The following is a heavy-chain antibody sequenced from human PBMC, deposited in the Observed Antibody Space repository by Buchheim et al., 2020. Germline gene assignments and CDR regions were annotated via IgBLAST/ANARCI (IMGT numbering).Heavy chain of an antibody. CDR2: INPSGGST. CDR3: ARDGHSMYSSSDYYYGMDV. Sequence: QVQLVQSGAEVKKPGASVKVSCKASGYTFTSYYMHWVRQAPGQGLEWMGIINPSGGSTSYAQKFQGRVTMTRDTATSTVYMELSSLRSEDTAVYYCARDGHSMYSSSDYYYGMDVCGQGTT. D-gene: IGHD6-6*01. V-gene: IGHV1-46*03. CDR1: GYTFTSYY. J-gene: IGHJ6*02.